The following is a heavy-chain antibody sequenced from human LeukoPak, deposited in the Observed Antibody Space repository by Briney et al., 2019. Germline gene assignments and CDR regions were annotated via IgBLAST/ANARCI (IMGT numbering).Heavy chain of an antibody. V-gene: IGHV4-34*01. CDR1: GASFSGYY. J-gene: IGHJ5*02. CDR3: ARTPLRGATFFTSYPNWFDT. CDR2: INQSGST. D-gene: IGHD3-10*01. Sequence: SETLSLTCAVYGASFSGYYWSWIRQPPGKGLEWIGEINQSGSTNYNPSLKSRVTISVDTSKNQFSLRLSSVTVADTAVYYCARTPLRGATFFTSYPNWFDTWGQGTLVTVSS.